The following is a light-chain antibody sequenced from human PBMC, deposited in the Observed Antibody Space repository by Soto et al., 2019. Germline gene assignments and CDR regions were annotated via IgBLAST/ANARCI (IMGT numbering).Light chain of an antibody. CDR2: ATS. J-gene: IGKJ1*01. V-gene: IGKV3-20*01. Sequence: EIVLTQSPGTLSLSPGERATLSCRASQRVSSSYLAWYQQKTGQAPRLLIYATSSRATGIPDRFSGSGSGTDLTVTISRLEPEDFAVYYFQQYCSLPWTFGQGTKVEIK. CDR3: QQYCSLPWT. CDR1: QRVSSSY.